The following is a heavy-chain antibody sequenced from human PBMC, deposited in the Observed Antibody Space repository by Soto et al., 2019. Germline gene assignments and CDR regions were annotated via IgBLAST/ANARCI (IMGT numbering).Heavy chain of an antibody. CDR3: ARELGFDAVARMDV. CDR1: GVTFSSHS. V-gene: IGHV3-48*01. D-gene: IGHD6-19*01. J-gene: IGHJ6*02. CDR2: ISSGSSSI. Sequence: EVQLVESGGGLVQPGGSLRLSCTASGVTFSSHSMVWVRQAPGKGLEWVSYISSGSSSIYYADSVKGRFTTSRDNAKNSTYLEMRSLSGEDTGVYFGARELGFDAVARMDVWGQGTTVTVSS.